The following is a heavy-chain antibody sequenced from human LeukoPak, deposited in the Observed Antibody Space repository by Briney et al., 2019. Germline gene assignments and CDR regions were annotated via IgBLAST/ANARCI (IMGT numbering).Heavy chain of an antibody. V-gene: IGHV4-61*05. CDR2: IYYSGNT. D-gene: IGHD1/OR15-1a*01. J-gene: IGHJ4*02. Sequence: PSETLSLTCTVSGGSISSSSYYWGWIRQPPGKGLEWIGYIYYSGNTNYNPSFKSRVTISVGTSKNQFSLKLSSVTAADTAVYYCARLTGTYLDYWGQGTLVTVSS. CDR1: GGSISSSSYY. CDR3: ARLTGTYLDY.